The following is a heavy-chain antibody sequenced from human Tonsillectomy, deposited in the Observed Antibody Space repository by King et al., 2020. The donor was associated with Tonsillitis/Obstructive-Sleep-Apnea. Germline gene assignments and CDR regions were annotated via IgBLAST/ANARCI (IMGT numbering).Heavy chain of an antibody. CDR2: IYYSGST. CDR1: GGSISSYY. CDR3: ARTCHWSCWYYYHYYKDV. J-gene: IGHJ6*03. V-gene: IGHV4-59*01. Sequence: QLQESGPGLVKPSETLSLTCTVSGGSISSYYWSWIRQPPGKGLEWIGYIYYSGSTNYNPSLKSRVTISVDTSKNQFSLKLSSVTAADTAVYYCARTCHWSCWYYYHYYKDVWGKGNPVTVSS.